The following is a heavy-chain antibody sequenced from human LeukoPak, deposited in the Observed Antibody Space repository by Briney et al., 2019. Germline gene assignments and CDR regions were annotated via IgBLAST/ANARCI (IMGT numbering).Heavy chain of an antibody. J-gene: IGHJ6*03. Sequence: GGSLRLSCAASGFTFSTYGMNWVRQAPGKGLGWVSGVSPSGDITYYADSVKGRFTISRDNSKNTVYLQMNNVRAEDTAVYYCARTTEAHSWRTRYYDYYMDVWGKGTTVTVSS. V-gene: IGHV3-23*01. CDR2: VSPSGDIT. CDR3: ARTTEAHSWRTRYYDYYMDV. CDR1: GFTFSTYG. D-gene: IGHD1-1*01.